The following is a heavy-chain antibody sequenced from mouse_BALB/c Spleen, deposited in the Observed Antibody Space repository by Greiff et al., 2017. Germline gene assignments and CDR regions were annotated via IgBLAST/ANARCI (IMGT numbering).Heavy chain of an antibody. CDR3: ARDGDDGGN. J-gene: IGHJ3*01. CDR1: GFTFSSYA. CDR2: ISSGGSYT. V-gene: IGHV5-9-4*01. Sequence: EVQVVESGGGLVKPGGSLKLSCAASGFTFSSYAMSWVRQSPEKRLEWVAEISSGGSYTYYPDTVTGRFTISRDNAKNTLYLEMSSLRSEDTAMYYCARDGDDGGNWGQGTLVTVSA. D-gene: IGHD2-3*01.